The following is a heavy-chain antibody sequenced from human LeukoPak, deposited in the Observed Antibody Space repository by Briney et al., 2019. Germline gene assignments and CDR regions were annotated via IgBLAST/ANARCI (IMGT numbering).Heavy chain of an antibody. J-gene: IGHJ3*02. D-gene: IGHD3-22*01. Sequence: GGSLRLSCAASGFTFSSYGMHWVRQALGKGLEWVAVISYDGSNKYYADSVKGRFTISRDNSKNTLYLQMNSLRAEDTAVYYCAKGKDYYDSSGYYYTYAFDIWGQGTMVTVSS. CDR3: AKGKDYYDSSGYYYTYAFDI. V-gene: IGHV3-30*18. CDR2: ISYDGSNK. CDR1: GFTFSSYG.